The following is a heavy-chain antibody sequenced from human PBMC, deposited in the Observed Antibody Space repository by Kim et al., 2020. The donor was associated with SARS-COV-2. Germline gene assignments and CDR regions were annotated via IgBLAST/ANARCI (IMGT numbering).Heavy chain of an antibody. CDR3: ARGISTYYYYYMDV. D-gene: IGHD2-2*01. Sequence: SETLSLTCTVSGGSISSYYWSWIRQPPGKGLEWIGYIYYSGSTNYNPSLKSRVAISVDTSKNQFSLKLSSVTAADTAVYYCARGISTYYYYYMDVWGKGTTVTVSS. V-gene: IGHV4-59*01. J-gene: IGHJ6*03. CDR1: GGSISSYY. CDR2: IYYSGST.